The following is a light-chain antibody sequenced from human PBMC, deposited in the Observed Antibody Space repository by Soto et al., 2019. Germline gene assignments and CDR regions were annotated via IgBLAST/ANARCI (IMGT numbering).Light chain of an antibody. CDR1: QSVSNNY. Sequence: PGERATVSCRASQSVSNNYLAWYQQKPGQAPRLLIYAASSRATGIPDRFSASGSGTDFALTITRLEPEDFAVYYCQQDGNSPPAMYTFGQGTKLEIK. V-gene: IGKV3-20*01. CDR3: QQDGNSPPAMYT. J-gene: IGKJ2*01. CDR2: AAS.